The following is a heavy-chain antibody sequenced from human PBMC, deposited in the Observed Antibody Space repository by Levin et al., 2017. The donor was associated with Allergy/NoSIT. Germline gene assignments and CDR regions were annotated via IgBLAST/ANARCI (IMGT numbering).Heavy chain of an antibody. D-gene: IGHD3-10*01. J-gene: IGHJ6*02. CDR2: INQDGSEQ. CDR1: GFTFRSYW. Sequence: GGSLRLSCSASGFTFRSYWMSWVRQAPGKGLEWVANINQDGSEQYYVDSVRGRFTISRDNAKNSVYLEMNSLRGEDTSVYYCAREEGWRYYSGMDVWGQGTTVTVSS. CDR3: AREEGWRYYSGMDV. V-gene: IGHV3-7*01.